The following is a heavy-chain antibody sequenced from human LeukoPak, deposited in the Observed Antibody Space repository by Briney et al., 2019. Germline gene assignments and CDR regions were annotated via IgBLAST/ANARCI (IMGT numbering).Heavy chain of an antibody. CDR3: TKDPSGDYVGAFDP. CDR2: ITGNHGAT. Sequence: PGGSLRLSCAAPGFTFSRFAMTWVRQAPGKGLEWVSSITGNHGATYNIDSVKGRFTISRDNSQNTLYLQMNSLRAEDTAVYYCTKDPSGDYVGAFDPWGQGTLVTVSS. J-gene: IGHJ5*02. D-gene: IGHD4-17*01. V-gene: IGHV3-23*01. CDR1: GFTFSRFA.